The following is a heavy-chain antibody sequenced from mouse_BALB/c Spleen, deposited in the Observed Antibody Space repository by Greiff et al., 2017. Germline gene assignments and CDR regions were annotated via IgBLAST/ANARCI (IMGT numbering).Heavy chain of an antibody. D-gene: IGHD2-1*01. J-gene: IGHJ4*01. CDR2: INPNNGGT. CDR1: GYTFTDYN. V-gene: IGHV1-18*01. CDR3: ARGMDGNYAHYAMDY. Sequence: EVKLVESGPELVKPGASVKIPCKASGYTFTDYNMDWVKQSHGKSLEWIGDINPNNGGTIYNQKFKGKATLTVDKSSSTAYMELRSLTSEDTAVYYCARGMDGNYAHYAMDYWGQGTSVTVSS.